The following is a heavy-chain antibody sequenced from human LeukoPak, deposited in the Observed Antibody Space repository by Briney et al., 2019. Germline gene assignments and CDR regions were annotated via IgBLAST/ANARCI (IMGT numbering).Heavy chain of an antibody. D-gene: IGHD3-16*01. CDR3: ARGVKAAWGYCYGMYV. V-gene: IGHV1-69*13. CDR2: IIPIFGTA. Sequence: SVKVSFNPAGGTFSSYAISWVRQAPGQGLEWMGGIIPIFGTANYAQKFQGRVTITADESTSTAYMELSSLRSEDTAVYYCARGVKAAWGYCYGMYVWRRGTTVTVSS. CDR1: GGTFSSYA. J-gene: IGHJ6*01.